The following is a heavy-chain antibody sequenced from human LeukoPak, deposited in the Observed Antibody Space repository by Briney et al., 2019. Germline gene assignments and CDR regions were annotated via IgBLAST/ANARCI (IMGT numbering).Heavy chain of an antibody. V-gene: IGHV3-74*01. CDR2: IYSDGSAT. D-gene: IGHD2-15*01. CDR1: GFTFSSYW. Sequence: GGSLRLSCAASGFTFSSYWMHWVRQAPGKGLVWVSRIYSDGSATNYADSVKGRFTISRDNAKNTLYLQMNNLRVEDTAVYYCASEGWQVLDYWGQGTLATVSS. J-gene: IGHJ4*02. CDR3: ASEGWQVLDY.